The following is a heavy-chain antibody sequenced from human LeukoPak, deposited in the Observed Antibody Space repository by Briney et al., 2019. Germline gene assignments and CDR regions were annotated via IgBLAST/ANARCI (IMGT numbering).Heavy chain of an antibody. Sequence: SETLSLTCRVSGGSISSSSYYWGWLRQPPGKGLEWIGSIYYTGRTYDTPSLKSRVTISVDTSKNQFSLKLSSVTAADTAVYYCARLARGAGEGDYWGQGTLVTVSS. CDR3: ARLARGAGEGDY. CDR1: GGSISSSSYY. V-gene: IGHV4-39*01. J-gene: IGHJ4*02. D-gene: IGHD6-19*01. CDR2: IYYTGRT.